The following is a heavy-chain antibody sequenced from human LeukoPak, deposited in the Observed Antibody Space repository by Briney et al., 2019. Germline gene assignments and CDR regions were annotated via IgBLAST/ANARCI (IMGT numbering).Heavy chain of an antibody. V-gene: IGHV4-59*01. J-gene: IGHJ6*02. CDR1: GGSISSYY. CDR2: IYYSGST. Sequence: SETLSLTCTVSGGSISSYYWSWIRQPPGKGLEWIGYIYYSGSTNYNPSLKSRVTISVDTSKNQFSLKLRSVTAADTAVYYCARSELSHYYYYGMDVWGQGTTVTVSS. D-gene: IGHD1-26*01. CDR3: ARSELSHYYYYGMDV.